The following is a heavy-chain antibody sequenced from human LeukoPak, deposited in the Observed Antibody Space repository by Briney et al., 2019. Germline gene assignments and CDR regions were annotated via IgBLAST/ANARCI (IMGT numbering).Heavy chain of an antibody. CDR3: ARVGDMITFGGVIVPNWFDP. CDR1: GGSISSYY. J-gene: IGHJ5*02. Sequence: PSETLSLTCTVSGGSISSYYWSWIRQPAGKGLEWIGRIYTSGSTNYNPSLKIRVTMSVDTSKNQFSLKLSSVTAADTAVYYCARVGDMITFGGVIVPNWFDPWGQGTLVTVSS. V-gene: IGHV4-4*07. D-gene: IGHD3-16*02. CDR2: IYTSGST.